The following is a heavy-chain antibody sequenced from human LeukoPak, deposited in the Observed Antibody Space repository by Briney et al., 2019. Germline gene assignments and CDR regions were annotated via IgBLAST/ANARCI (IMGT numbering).Heavy chain of an antibody. J-gene: IGHJ6*02. D-gene: IGHD6-13*01. Sequence: GRSQRLSCAASGFTFDDYAMHWVRQAPGKGLEGVSGISWNSGSIVYADSVKGRFTISRDNTKNSLYLQTNSLKAEDTALYYCAKDGWAAAGYYYYYGMDVWGQGTTVTVSS. CDR1: GFTFDDYA. CDR2: ISWNSGSI. V-gene: IGHV3-9*01. CDR3: AKDGWAAAGYYYYYGMDV.